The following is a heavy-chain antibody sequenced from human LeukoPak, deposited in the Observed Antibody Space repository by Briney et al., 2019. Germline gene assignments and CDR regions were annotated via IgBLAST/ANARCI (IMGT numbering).Heavy chain of an antibody. D-gene: IGHD2-15*01. J-gene: IGHJ6*02. CDR1: GFTFSDYY. Sequence: GGTLRLSCAASGFTFSDYYMSWIRQARGNGLESVSYISSSGSTIYYADSVKGRFTISRDNAKNSLYLQMNSLRAEDTAVYYCATGVVAATPPYYYGMDVWGQGTTVTVSS. CDR3: ATGVVAATPPYYYGMDV. V-gene: IGHV3-11*01. CDR2: ISSSGSTI.